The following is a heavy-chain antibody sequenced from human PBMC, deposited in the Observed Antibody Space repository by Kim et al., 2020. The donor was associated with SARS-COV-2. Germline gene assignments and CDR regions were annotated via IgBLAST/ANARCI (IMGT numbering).Heavy chain of an antibody. Sequence: SETLSLTCTVSGDSISSSNYYWGWIRQPPGKGLEWIGSIYYSGSRFHNPSLKSRVTLLVDTSKNQFSLKLSSVTAADTAVYYCARDRPYFDWLPGPFIWGQGTLVTVSS. CDR2: IYYSGSR. J-gene: IGHJ4*02. CDR3: ARDRPYFDWLPGPFI. V-gene: IGHV4-39*07. CDR1: GDSISSSNYY. D-gene: IGHD3-9*01.